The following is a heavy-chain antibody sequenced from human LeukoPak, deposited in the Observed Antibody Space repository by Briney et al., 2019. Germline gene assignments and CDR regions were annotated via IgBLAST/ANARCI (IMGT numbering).Heavy chain of an antibody. J-gene: IGHJ4*02. V-gene: IGHV1-18*01. Sequence: ASVKVSCKASGYTFISYGISWVRQAPGQGLEWMGWISVYNGKPNYAQKLQGRVTMSTDTSTSTAYMELRSLRSDDTAVYYCARNGDYVPYFDYWGQGTLVTVSS. D-gene: IGHD4-17*01. CDR2: ISVYNGKP. CDR1: GYTFISYG. CDR3: ARNGDYVPYFDY.